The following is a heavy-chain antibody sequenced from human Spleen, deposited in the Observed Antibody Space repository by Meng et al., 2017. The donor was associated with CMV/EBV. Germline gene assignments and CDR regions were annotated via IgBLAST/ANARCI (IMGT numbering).Heavy chain of an antibody. V-gene: IGHV3-66*01. CDR1: GFTVTSNY. Sequence: GESLKISCAASGFTVTSNYMSWVRQAPGKGLEWVSVIYNGDRTYYADSVKGRFTISRDSSRNTLYLQMNSLRAEDTAVYYCARDYSNYVAYDYWGQGTLVTVSS. J-gene: IGHJ4*02. CDR3: ARDYSNYVAYDY. CDR2: IYNGDRT. D-gene: IGHD4-11*01.